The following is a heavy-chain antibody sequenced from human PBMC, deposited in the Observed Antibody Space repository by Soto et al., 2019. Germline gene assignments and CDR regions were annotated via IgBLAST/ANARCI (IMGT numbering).Heavy chain of an antibody. J-gene: IGHJ5*01. D-gene: IGHD2-2*01. CDR1: GGPISDDSY. Sequence: NPSETLSRTCTVSGGPISDDSYWSWIRRPTGKRMEWIGYIYHTGNTYYNRSLRSRVSISVDKSKSQFSLNMISVTAADTAVSFCAREEYPLLSLVSWFDSWG. V-gene: IGHV4-30-4*01. CDR2: IYHTGNT. CDR3: AREEYPLLSLVSWFDS.